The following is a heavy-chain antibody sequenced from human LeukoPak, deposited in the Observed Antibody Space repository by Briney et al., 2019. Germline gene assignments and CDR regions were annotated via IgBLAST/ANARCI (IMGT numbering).Heavy chain of an antibody. V-gene: IGHV4-59*12. J-gene: IGHJ5*02. CDR2: IYYSEST. CDR1: GGSISSYY. Sequence: SETLSLTCTVSGGSISSYYWSWIRQPPGKGLEWIGYIYYSESTNYNPSLKSRVTISVDTSKNQFSLKLSSVTAADTAVYYCARDKTRTGTTVGAFDPWGQGTLVTVSS. D-gene: IGHD1-1*01. CDR3: ARDKTRTGTTVGAFDP.